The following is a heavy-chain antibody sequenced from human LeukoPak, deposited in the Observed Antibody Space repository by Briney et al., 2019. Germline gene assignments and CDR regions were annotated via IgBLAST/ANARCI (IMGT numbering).Heavy chain of an antibody. CDR3: ARGQNYYDSSGYYYDFDY. CDR2: INHSGST. CDR1: GGSFSGYY. J-gene: IGHJ4*02. V-gene: IGHV4-34*01. Sequence: SETLSLTCAVYGGSFSGYYWSWIRQPPGKGLEWVGEINHSGSTNYNPSLKSRVTISVDTSKNQFSLKLSSVTAADTAVYYCARGQNYYDSSGYYYDFDYWGQGTLVTVSS. D-gene: IGHD3-22*01.